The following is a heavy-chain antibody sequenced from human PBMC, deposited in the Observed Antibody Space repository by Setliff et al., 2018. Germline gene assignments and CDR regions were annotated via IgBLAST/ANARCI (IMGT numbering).Heavy chain of an antibody. D-gene: IGHD3-3*01. CDR3: ARWNGSGYFYY. J-gene: IGHJ4*02. Sequence: ASVKVSCKASGGTFRTDGFNWVRQAPGQGLEWMGRIIPVFGTAKYAQKFQGRVTITADESTTTGYMELSGLTFEDTAVYYCARWNGSGYFYYWGQGTWVTVSS. CDR2: IIPVFGTA. V-gene: IGHV1-69*13. CDR1: GGTFRTDG.